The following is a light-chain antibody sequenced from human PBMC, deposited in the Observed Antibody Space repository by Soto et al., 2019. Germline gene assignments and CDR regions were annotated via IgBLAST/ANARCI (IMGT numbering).Light chain of an antibody. J-gene: IGKJ4*01. CDR1: QSISSY. CDR2: AVS. V-gene: IGKV1-39*01. Sequence: DITMTQSPSSLSASVGDRVTITCRASQSISSYINWYQQKPGKAHKRLIYAVSSLQSGVPSRFSGSGAGTDFTLTISSLQPEDFATYYCQQSYSTPLITFGGGTKVEIK. CDR3: QQSYSTPLIT.